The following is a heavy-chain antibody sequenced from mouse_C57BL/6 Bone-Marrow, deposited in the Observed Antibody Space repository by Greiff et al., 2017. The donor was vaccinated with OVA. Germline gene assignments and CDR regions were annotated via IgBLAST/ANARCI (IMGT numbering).Heavy chain of an antibody. CDR2: IRSGSRTN. CDR3: ARGYY. V-gene: IGHV5-17*01. CDR1: GFTFSAFG. J-gene: IGHJ3*01. Sequence: ELKLMESGGGLVKPGGSLKLSCAASGFTFSAFGMPWVRQAPEKGLDWVANIRSGSRTNYYSDTGKGRFTISRYNAKNTLFLQMTSLRSEDTAMYYCARGYYYGQGTLVTVSA.